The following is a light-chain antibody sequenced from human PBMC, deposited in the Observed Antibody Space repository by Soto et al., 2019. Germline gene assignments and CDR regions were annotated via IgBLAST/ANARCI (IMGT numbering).Light chain of an antibody. CDR3: QQYITYST. J-gene: IGKJ1*01. CDR1: QSISTS. V-gene: IGKV1-5*01. Sequence: DIQMSQSPSTLSASVGETXTITCRANQSISTSLAWYQQTPGKAPNXLISGASTLEEGVTSRFRGSGYGKEFNITITSLQTDDLATYDCQQYITYSTFGQGTKVDIK. CDR2: GAS.